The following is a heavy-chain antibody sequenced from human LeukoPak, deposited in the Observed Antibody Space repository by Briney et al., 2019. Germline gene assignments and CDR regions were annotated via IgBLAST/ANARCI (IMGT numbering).Heavy chain of an antibody. J-gene: IGHJ3*02. D-gene: IGHD3-9*01. V-gene: IGHV3-7*01. CDR2: IKQDGSEK. Sequence: GGSLRLSCAASGFTFSSYWMSRVRQAPGKGLEWVANIKQDGSEKYYVDSVKGRFTISRDNAKNSLYLQMNSLRAEDTAVYYCAREDDVLADNAFDIWGQGTMVTVSS. CDR1: GFTFSSYW. CDR3: AREDDVLADNAFDI.